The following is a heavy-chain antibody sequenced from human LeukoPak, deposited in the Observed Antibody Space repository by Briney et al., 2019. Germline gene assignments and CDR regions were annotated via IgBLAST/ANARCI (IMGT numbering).Heavy chain of an antibody. CDR2: ISGYDGNT. V-gene: IGHV1-18*01. D-gene: IGHD6-19*01. CDR1: GYTFTNYG. Sequence: AASVKVSCKASGYTFTNYGISWVRQAPGQGLEWMGWISGYDGNTNSAQKLQDRVIMTTDTSTSTAYMELRSLRSDDTAVYYCAKDRRIAVAGEAWFDPWGQGTLVTVSS. J-gene: IGHJ5*02. CDR3: AKDRRIAVAGEAWFDP.